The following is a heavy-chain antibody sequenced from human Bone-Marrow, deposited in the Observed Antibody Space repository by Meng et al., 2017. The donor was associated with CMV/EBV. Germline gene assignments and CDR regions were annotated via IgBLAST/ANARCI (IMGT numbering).Heavy chain of an antibody. CDR3: ARVVGYCSSTSCYDWFGP. Sequence: SVKVSCKASGGTFSSYAISWVRQAPGQGLEWMGGIIPILGIANYAQKFQGRVTITADKSTSTAYMELSSLRSEDTAVYYCARVVGYCSSTSCYDWFGPWGQGTLVTVSS. CDR2: IIPILGIA. V-gene: IGHV1-69*10. D-gene: IGHD2-2*01. J-gene: IGHJ5*02. CDR1: GGTFSSYA.